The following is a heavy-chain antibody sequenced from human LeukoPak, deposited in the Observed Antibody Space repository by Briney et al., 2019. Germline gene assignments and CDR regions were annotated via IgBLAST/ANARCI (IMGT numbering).Heavy chain of an antibody. V-gene: IGHV3-23*01. Sequence: LSGGSLRLSCAASGFTFSSYAMSWVRQAPGKGLEWVSGISGSGGSTYYADSLKGRFTISRDNAKNSLYLQMNSLRAEDTAVYYCARDRAIHLFDYWGQGTLVTVSS. D-gene: IGHD2-2*02. CDR3: ARDRAIHLFDY. J-gene: IGHJ4*02. CDR2: ISGSGGST. CDR1: GFTFSSYA.